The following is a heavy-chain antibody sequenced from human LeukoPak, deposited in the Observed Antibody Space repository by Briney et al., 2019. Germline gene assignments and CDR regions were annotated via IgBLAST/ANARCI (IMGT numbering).Heavy chain of an antibody. CDR1: GYTSTSYA. Sequence: VASVKVSCKASGYTSTSYAMHWVRQAPGQRLEWMGWINAGNGNTKYSQEFQGRVTITRDTSASTAYMELSSLRSEDMAVYYCAREEGSSSWGFDYWGQGTLVTVSS. J-gene: IGHJ4*02. V-gene: IGHV1-3*03. CDR2: INAGNGNT. CDR3: AREEGSSSWGFDY. D-gene: IGHD6-13*01.